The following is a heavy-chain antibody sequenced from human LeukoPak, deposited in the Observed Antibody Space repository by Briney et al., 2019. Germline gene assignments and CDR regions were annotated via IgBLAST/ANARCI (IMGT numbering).Heavy chain of an antibody. V-gene: IGHV3-30*02. CDR2: IRYDGSNK. CDR1: GFTFSSYG. CDR3: AKSQTTVTTLDY. J-gene: IGHJ4*02. Sequence: GGSLRFSCAASGFTFSSYGMHRVRQAPGKGLEWVAFIRYDGSNKYYADSVKGRFTISRDNSKNTLYLQMNSLRAEDTAVYYCAKSQTTVTTLDYWGQGALVTVSS. D-gene: IGHD4-11*01.